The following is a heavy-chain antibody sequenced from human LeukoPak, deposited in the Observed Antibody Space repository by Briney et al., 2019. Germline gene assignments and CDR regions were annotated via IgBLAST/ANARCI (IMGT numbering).Heavy chain of an antibody. CDR3: ARDAADYDYVWGSYRSSPPDY. CDR2: INSDGSST. V-gene: IGHV3-74*01. Sequence: GGSLRLSCAASGFTFSSYWMHWVRQAPGKGLVWVSRINSDGSSTSYADSVKGRFNISRDNAKNTLYLQMNSLRAEDTAVYYCARDAADYDYVWGSYRSSPPDYWGQGTLVTVSS. D-gene: IGHD3-16*02. J-gene: IGHJ4*02. CDR1: GFTFSSYW.